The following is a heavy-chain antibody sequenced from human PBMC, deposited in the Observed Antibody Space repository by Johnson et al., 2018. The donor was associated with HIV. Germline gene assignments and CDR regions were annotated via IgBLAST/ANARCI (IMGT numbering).Heavy chain of an antibody. V-gene: IGHV3-30*02. CDR1: GFTFSTYG. CDR2: LRYDGNNK. Sequence: QVQLVESGGGVVQPGGSLRLSCAASGFTFSTYGMHWVRQAPGKGLVWVAFLRYDGNNKYYADSVKGRFTISRDNSKNTLYLQMNSLRPEDTAVYYCAKDGQRGRAMIVARLGAFDIVGQGTMVTVSS. D-gene: IGHD3-22*01. J-gene: IGHJ3*02. CDR3: AKDGQRGRAMIVARLGAFDI.